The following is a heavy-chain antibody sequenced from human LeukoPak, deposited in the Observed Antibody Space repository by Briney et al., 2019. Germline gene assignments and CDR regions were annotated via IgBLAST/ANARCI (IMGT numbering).Heavy chain of an antibody. D-gene: IGHD7-27*01. V-gene: IGHV3-48*03. CDR2: ITTSGSTI. J-gene: IGHJ3*02. CDR1: GFTFSSYE. CDR3: VRAPWGRAFDI. Sequence: GGSLRLSCAASGFTFSSYEMNWVRQAPGKGPEWVPYITTSGSTIYYADSVKGRFTISRDNAKNSLYLQMNSLRAEDTAVYYCVRAPWGRAFDIWGQGRMVIVSS.